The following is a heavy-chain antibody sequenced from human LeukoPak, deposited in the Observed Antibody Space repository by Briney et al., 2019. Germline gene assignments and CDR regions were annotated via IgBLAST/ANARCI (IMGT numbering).Heavy chain of an antibody. CDR3: ARGTVTTRYFDF. D-gene: IGHD4-11*01. Sequence: SETLSHTCTVSGGSIIPDHWSWLGQPPGKGLEWIGYLHYTGSTNYNPSLKSRVNISVETSKNQFSLRLSSVTAGDTAVYYCARGTVTTRYFDFWGRGTLVTVSS. J-gene: IGHJ2*01. CDR2: LHYTGST. CDR1: GGSIIPDH. V-gene: IGHV4-59*08.